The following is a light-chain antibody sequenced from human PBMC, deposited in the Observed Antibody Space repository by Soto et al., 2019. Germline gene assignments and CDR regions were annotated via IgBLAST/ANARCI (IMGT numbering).Light chain of an antibody. J-gene: IGKJ4*01. CDR2: AAS. V-gene: IGKV1-39*01. CDR1: QSISNF. CDR3: QQSYSTPLT. Sequence: DIQMTQSPSSLSASVGDRVTITCRASQSISNFLNWYQQKPGKAPKLLIYAASSLQSGVPARFSGSGSGTDFTLTISSLQPEYFATYYCQQSYSTPLTFGGGTKVEIK.